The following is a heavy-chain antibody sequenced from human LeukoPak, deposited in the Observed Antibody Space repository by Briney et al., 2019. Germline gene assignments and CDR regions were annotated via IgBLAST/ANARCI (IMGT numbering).Heavy chain of an antibody. D-gene: IGHD1-26*01. CDR2: INHSGST. J-gene: IGHJ4*02. Sequence: ETLSLTXAVYGGSFSGYYWSWIRQPPGKGLEWIGEINHSGSTNYNPSLKSRVTISVDTSKNQFSLKLSSVTAADTAVYYCARGPPLDTGAITYYFDYWGQGTLVTVSS. V-gene: IGHV4-34*01. CDR1: GGSFSGYY. CDR3: ARGPPLDTGAITYYFDY.